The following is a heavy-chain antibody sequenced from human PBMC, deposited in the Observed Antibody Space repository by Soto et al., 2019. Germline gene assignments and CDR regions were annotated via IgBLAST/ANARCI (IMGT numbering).Heavy chain of an antibody. Sequence: QVQLVQSGAEVKKPGSSVKVACKVSGDTFSNYAINWVRQAPGQGLEWMGAIVPTFSTANYAQKFQGRVTITADEFTIPAYMELSGLRSDDTATYYCARETSAPGTFREDASDIWGQGTLVTVSS. V-gene: IGHV1-69*12. CDR3: ARETSAPGTFREDASDI. CDR1: GDTFSNYA. J-gene: IGHJ3*02. CDR2: IVPTFSTA. D-gene: IGHD6-13*01.